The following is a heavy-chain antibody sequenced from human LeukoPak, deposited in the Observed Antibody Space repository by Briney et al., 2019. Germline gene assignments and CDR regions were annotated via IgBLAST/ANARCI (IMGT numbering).Heavy chain of an antibody. CDR3: ARDEMRGFFDY. CDR2: ISGSGGST. Sequence: GGSLRLSCAASGFIFSSYAMSWVRQAPGKGLEWVSAISGSGGSTYYADSVKGRFTISRDNSKNTLYLQMNSLRAEDTAVYYCARDEMRGFFDYWGQGTLVTVSS. D-gene: IGHD3-10*01. J-gene: IGHJ4*02. CDR1: GFIFSSYA. V-gene: IGHV3-23*01.